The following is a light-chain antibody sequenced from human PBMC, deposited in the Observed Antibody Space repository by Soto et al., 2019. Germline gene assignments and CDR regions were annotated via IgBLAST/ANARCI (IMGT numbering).Light chain of an antibody. Sequence: QSVLTQPPSASGTPGQRVTISCSGSSSNIGSNTVNWYQQVPGTAPKLLIYSNNQRPSGVPDRFSGSKSGTSASLAISGLQSEDEADYYCAAWDDSLNGYVFGTGTKATVL. CDR3: AAWDDSLNGYV. V-gene: IGLV1-44*01. J-gene: IGLJ1*01. CDR1: SSNIGSNT. CDR2: SNN.